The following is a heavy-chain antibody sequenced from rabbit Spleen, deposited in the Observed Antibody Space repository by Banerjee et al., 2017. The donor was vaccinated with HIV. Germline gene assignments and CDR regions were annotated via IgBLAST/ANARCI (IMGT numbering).Heavy chain of an antibody. J-gene: IGHJ4*01. V-gene: IGHV1S40*01. CDR3: ARGSATMTMVITGYYLNL. D-gene: IGHD2-1*01. CDR1: GFSFNSDYD. Sequence: QSLEESGGGLVKPGASLTLTCKASGFSFNSDYDMCWVRQAPGKGLEWIACIAAGSSGSTYYANWAKGRFTISKTSSTTVTLQMTSLTVADTATYFCARGSATMTMVITGYYLNLWGPGTLVTVS. CDR2: IAAGSSGST.